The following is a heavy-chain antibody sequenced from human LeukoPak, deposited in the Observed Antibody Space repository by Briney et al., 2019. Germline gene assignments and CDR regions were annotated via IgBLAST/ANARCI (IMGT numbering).Heavy chain of an antibody. D-gene: IGHD5-18*01. J-gene: IGHJ4*02. V-gene: IGHV1-2*04. CDR2: INPNSGGT. CDR3: ARDPGYSYGHPFDY. CDR1: GGTFSSYA. Sequence: GASVRVSCKASGGTFSSYAISWVRQAPGQGLEWMGWINPNSGGTNYAQKFQGWVTMTRDTSISTAYMELSRLRSDDTAVYYCARDPGYSYGHPFDYWGQGTLVTVSS.